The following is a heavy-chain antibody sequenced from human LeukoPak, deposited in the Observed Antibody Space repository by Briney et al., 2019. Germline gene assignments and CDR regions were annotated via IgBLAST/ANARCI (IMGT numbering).Heavy chain of an antibody. CDR1: GVSISNYY. V-gene: IGHV4-59*08. CDR3: ARQSRYYYMDV. CDR2: IFNTGST. Sequence: SETLSLTCKVSGVSISNYYWTWIRQPPGKALEWIGYIFNTGSTNYNPSLKSRATISLDTSQNQVSLELKSVTAADTAVYYCARQSRYYYMDVWGRGTTVTVSS. J-gene: IGHJ6*03.